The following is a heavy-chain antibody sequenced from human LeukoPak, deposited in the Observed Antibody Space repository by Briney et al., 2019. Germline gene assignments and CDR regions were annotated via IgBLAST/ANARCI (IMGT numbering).Heavy chain of an antibody. D-gene: IGHD5-18*01. Sequence: PSQTLSLTCTVSGGSISSGGYYWSWIRQHPGKGLEWIGYIYYSGSTNYNPSLKSRVTISVDTSKNQFSLKLSSVTAADTAVYYCARGVRGYSYGWRDYYYYGMDVWGQGTTVTVSS. CDR1: GGSISSGGYY. V-gene: IGHV4-61*08. CDR3: ARGVRGYSYGWRDYYYYGMDV. J-gene: IGHJ6*02. CDR2: IYYSGST.